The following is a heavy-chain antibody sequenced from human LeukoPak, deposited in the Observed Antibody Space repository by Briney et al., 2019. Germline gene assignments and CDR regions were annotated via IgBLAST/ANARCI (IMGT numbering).Heavy chain of an antibody. J-gene: IGHJ4*02. D-gene: IGHD2-2*01. CDR2: ISSSGSTI. Sequence: GGSLRLSCAASGFTFSSYEMNWVRQAPGKGLEWVSYISSSGSTIYYADAVKGRFTISRDNAKNSLYLQMNSLRAEATAVYYCARLSSTSYENFDYWGQGTLVTVSS. V-gene: IGHV3-48*03. CDR3: ARLSSTSYENFDY. CDR1: GFTFSSYE.